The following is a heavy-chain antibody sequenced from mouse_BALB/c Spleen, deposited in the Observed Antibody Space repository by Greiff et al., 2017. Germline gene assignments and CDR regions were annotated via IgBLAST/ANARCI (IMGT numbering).Heavy chain of an antibody. J-gene: IGHJ4*01. CDR2: IDPENGNT. CDR1: GFNIKDYY. CDR3: ARMITTGAMDY. Sequence: EVQLVESGAELVRPGALVKLSCKASGFNIKDYYMHWVKQRPEQGLEWIGWIDPENGNTIYDPKFQGKASITADTSSNTAYLQLSSLTSEDTAVYYCARMITTGAMDYWGQGTSVTVSS. V-gene: IGHV14-1*02. D-gene: IGHD2-4*01.